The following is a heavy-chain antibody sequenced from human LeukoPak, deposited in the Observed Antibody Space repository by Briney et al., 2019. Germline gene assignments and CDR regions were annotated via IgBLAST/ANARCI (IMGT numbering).Heavy chain of an antibody. J-gene: IGHJ3*02. Sequence: GGSLRLSCAASGFTFSSYWMSWVRQAPGKGLEWVANIKQDGSEKYYVDSVKGRFTISRGNAKNSLYLQMNSLRAEDTAVYYCARESQYCSGGSCYSGAFDIWGQGTMVTVSS. CDR3: ARESQYCSGGSCYSGAFDI. V-gene: IGHV3-7*01. D-gene: IGHD2-15*01. CDR2: IKQDGSEK. CDR1: GFTFSSYW.